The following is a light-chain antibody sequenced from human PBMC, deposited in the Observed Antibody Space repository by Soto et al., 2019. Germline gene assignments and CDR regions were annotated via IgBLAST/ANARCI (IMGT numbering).Light chain of an antibody. CDR2: GAS. CDR3: QQRSNWPPT. J-gene: IGKJ3*01. V-gene: IGKV3-15*01. CDR1: QSISNN. Sequence: EMVMKQSPATLSVSPGERATLSCRASQSISNNLAWYQLKPGQAPRLLIYGASIRATGIPGRFSGSGSGTDFTLTISRLEPEDFAIYYCQQRSNWPPTFGPGTKVDIK.